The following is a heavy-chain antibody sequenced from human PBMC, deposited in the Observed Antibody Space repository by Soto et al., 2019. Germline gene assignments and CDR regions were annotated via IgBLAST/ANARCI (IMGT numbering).Heavy chain of an antibody. D-gene: IGHD2-2*01. CDR3: AREYCSSTSCLNWFDP. CDR2: ISSSSSTI. Sequence: EVQLVESGGGLVQPGGSLRLSCAASGFTFSSYSTNWVRQAPGKGLEWVSYISSSSSTIYYADSVKGRFTISRDNAKNSLYLQMNSLRAEDTAVYYCAREYCSSTSCLNWFDPWGQGTLVTVSS. CDR1: GFTFSSYS. J-gene: IGHJ5*02. V-gene: IGHV3-48*01.